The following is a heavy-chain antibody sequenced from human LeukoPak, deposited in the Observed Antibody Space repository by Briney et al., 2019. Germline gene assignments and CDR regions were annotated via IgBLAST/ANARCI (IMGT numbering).Heavy chain of an antibody. Sequence: GGSLRLSCAASGFTFSNAWTNWVRQAPGKGLEWVSSTVSRGTTQYADSVKGRFTVSRDTSKNTLYLQMNSLRADDTAVYYCAKCSTSAYTTGWCNWIDPWGQGTLVTVSS. CDR3: AKCSTSAYTTGWCNWIDP. CDR2: TVSRGTT. D-gene: IGHD6-19*01. J-gene: IGHJ5*02. CDR1: GFTFSNAW. V-gene: IGHV3-69-1*01.